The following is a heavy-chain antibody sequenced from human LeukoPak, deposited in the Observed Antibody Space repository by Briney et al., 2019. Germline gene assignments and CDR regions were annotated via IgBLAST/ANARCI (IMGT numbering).Heavy chain of an antibody. CDR2: INHSGST. CDR1: GGSFSGYY. V-gene: IGHV4-34*01. CDR3: ARGLSYYYGSGSYSY. Sequence: PSETLSLTCAVYGGSFSGYYWSWIRQPSGKGLEWIGEINHSGSTNYNPSLKSRVTISVDTSKNQFSLKLSSVTAADTAVYYCARGLSYYYGSGSYSYWGQGTLVTVSS. J-gene: IGHJ4*02. D-gene: IGHD3-10*01.